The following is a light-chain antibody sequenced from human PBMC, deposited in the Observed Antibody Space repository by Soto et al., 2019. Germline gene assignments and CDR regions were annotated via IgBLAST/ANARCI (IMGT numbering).Light chain of an antibody. Sequence: YHEQKITISCTGTSSDVGSYNLVSWYHQHPGKAPKLLIYEVSKRPSGVSNRFSGSKSGNTASLTISGLQAEDKADYYSCTRARSYSYGFGTG. CDR3: CTRARSYSYG. V-gene: IGLV2-23*02. CDR2: EVS. J-gene: IGLJ1*01. CDR1: SSDVGSYNL.